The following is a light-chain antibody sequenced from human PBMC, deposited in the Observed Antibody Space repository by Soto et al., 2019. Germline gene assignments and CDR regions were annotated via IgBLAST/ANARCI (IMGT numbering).Light chain of an antibody. J-gene: IGKJ1*01. Sequence: IVLTQSPATLSVSTFERDTHYCRASQSVSSYLAWYQQKPGQAPRLLIYDASNRATGIPARFSGSGSGTDFTLTISGLEPEDFAVYYCQQYASSPWTFGQGTKVDIK. CDR3: QQYASSPWT. V-gene: IGKV3-11*01. CDR1: QSVSSY. CDR2: DAS.